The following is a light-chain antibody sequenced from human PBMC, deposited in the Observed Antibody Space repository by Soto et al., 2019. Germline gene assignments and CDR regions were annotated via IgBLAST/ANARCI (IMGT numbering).Light chain of an antibody. CDR1: QSISSW. CDR3: QHLNTYPIT. J-gene: IGKJ5*01. V-gene: IGKV1-5*01. Sequence: DIQMTQSPSTLSATAGERVTITCRASQSISSWLAWYQHKPGKAPKLLIYDASNLDSGVTSRFSGSGSGTDFTLTISSLQPEDFATYYCQHLNTYPITFGQGTRLDIK. CDR2: DAS.